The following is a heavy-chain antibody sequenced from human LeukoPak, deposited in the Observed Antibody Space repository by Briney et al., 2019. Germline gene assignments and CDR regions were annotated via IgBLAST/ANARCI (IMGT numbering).Heavy chain of an antibody. CDR3: ARSLTYYDFWSGYWDY. Sequence: GGSLRLSCAASGFTFSSHSMNWVRQAPGKGLEWVSYISSSSSTIYYADSVKGRFTISRDNAKNSLYLQMNSLRAEDTAVYYCARSLTYYDFWSGYWDYWGQGTLVTVCS. V-gene: IGHV3-48*01. D-gene: IGHD3-3*01. CDR1: GFTFSSHS. J-gene: IGHJ4*02. CDR2: ISSSSSTI.